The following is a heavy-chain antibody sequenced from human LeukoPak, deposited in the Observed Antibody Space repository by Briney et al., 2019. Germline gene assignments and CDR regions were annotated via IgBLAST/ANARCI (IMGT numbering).Heavy chain of an antibody. CDR2: ISSSGSTI. V-gene: IGHV3-48*03. CDR3: ASPVVPAVHTDY. Sequence: GGSLRLSCAASGFTFSSYEMNWVRQAPGKGLEWVSYISSSGSTIYYADSVKGRFTISRDNAKNSLYLQMNSLRAEDTAVYYCASPVVPAVHTDYWGQGTLVTVSS. J-gene: IGHJ4*02. CDR1: GFTFSSYE. D-gene: IGHD2-2*01.